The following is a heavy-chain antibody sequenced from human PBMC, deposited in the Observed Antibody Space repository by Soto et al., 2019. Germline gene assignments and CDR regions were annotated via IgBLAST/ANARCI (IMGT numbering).Heavy chain of an antibody. Sequence: GHSLKISCKGSGYSFTIYWIGWVRQMPGKGLEWMGIIYPGDSDTRYSPSFQGQVTISADRSISTAYLQWSSLKASDTAMYYCARQSIDGYRDYWGQGTLVTVSS. V-gene: IGHV5-51*01. J-gene: IGHJ4*02. D-gene: IGHD5-12*01. CDR1: GYSFTIYW. CDR2: IYPGDSDT. CDR3: ARQSIDGYRDY.